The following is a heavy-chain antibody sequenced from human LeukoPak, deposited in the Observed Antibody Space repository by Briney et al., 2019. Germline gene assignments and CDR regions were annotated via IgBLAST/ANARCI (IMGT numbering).Heavy chain of an antibody. CDR3: ARPSYSSGHYFYS. V-gene: IGHV3-21*01. CDR2: ISSSSSYI. D-gene: IGHD6-19*01. CDR1: GLTFSIYS. J-gene: IGHJ5*01. Sequence: GGSLRLSCAPSGLTFSIYSMNCVRQAPGKGLEWVSSISSSSSYIYYADSVKGRFTISRDNAKNSLYLQMNSLRAEDTAVYYYARPSYSSGHYFYSWGQGTLVTVSS.